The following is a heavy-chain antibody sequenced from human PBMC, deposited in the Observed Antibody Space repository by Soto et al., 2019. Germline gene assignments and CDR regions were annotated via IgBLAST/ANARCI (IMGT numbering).Heavy chain of an antibody. D-gene: IGHD3-3*01. CDR2: ISGSGGST. J-gene: IGHJ6*02. CDR3: AKSARRADVLRFLEWVVDV. V-gene: IGHV3-23*01. CDR1: GFTFSSYA. Sequence: GGSLRLSCAASGFTFSSYAMSWVRQAPGKGLEWVSAISGSGGSTYYADSVKGRFTISRDKSKNTLYLQMNSLRAEDTAVYYCAKSARRADVLRFLEWVVDVWGQGTTVTVSS.